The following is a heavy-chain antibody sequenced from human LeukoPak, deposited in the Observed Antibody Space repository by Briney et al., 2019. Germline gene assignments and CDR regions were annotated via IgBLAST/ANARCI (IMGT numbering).Heavy chain of an antibody. Sequence: GGSLRLSCAASGFTFSSYGMHWVRQAPGKGLEWVAVIPYDGSNKSYADSVKGRFTISRDNSKNTLYLQMNSLRAEDTAVYYCARHEGMVAASFDYWGQGTLVTVSS. D-gene: IGHD2-15*01. V-gene: IGHV3-30*03. CDR1: GFTFSSYG. CDR3: ARHEGMVAASFDY. J-gene: IGHJ4*02. CDR2: IPYDGSNK.